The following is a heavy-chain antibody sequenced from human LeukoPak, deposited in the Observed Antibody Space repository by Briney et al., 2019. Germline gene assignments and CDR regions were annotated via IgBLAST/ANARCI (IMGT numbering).Heavy chain of an antibody. Sequence: ASVKVSCKASGYTFTSYYMHWVRQAPGQGLEWMGWINPNSGGTNYAQKFQGRVTMTRDTSISTAYMELSRLRSDDTAVYYCARDRVQLWPTLFDYWGQGTLVTVSS. J-gene: IGHJ4*02. CDR1: GYTFTSYY. CDR3: ARDRVQLWPTLFDY. D-gene: IGHD5-18*01. CDR2: INPNSGGT. V-gene: IGHV1-2*02.